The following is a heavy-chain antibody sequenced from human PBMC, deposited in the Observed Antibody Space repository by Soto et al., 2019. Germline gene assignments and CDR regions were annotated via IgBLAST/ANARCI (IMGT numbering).Heavy chain of an antibody. Sequence: ASVKVSCKASGYTFTNYAIHWVRQAPGQRLEWLGWINAGNGNTRDSQRLEGRITISRDTSASTAQMELSSLRSEDTGVYYCTRGRFFDWPTWNYGMDVWGQGTTVTV. J-gene: IGHJ6*02. CDR2: INAGNGNT. CDR1: GYTFTNYA. CDR3: TRGRFFDWPTWNYGMDV. D-gene: IGHD3-9*01. V-gene: IGHV1-3*01.